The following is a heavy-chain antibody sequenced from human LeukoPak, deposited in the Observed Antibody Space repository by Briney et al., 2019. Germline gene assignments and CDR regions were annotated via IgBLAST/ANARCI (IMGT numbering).Heavy chain of an antibody. CDR3: ARQMATAIFDY. Sequence: SETLSLTCTVSGGSISSSSYYWSWIRQPAGKGLEWIGRIYTSGSTNYNPSLRSRVTISVDTSKNQFSLKLSSVTAADTAVYYCARQMATAIFDYWGQGTLVTVS. D-gene: IGHD5-24*01. J-gene: IGHJ4*02. CDR1: GGSISSSSYY. CDR2: IYTSGST. V-gene: IGHV4-61*02.